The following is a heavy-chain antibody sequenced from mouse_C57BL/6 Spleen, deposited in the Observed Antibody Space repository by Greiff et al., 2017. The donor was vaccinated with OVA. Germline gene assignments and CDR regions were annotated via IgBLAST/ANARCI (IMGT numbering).Heavy chain of an antibody. Sequence: EVQLVESGGDLVKPGGSLKLSCAASGFTFSSYGMSWVRQTPDKRLEWVATISSGGSYTYYPDSVKGRFTISRDNAKNTLYLQMSSLKSEDTAMYYCVRHDYGSSYYAMDYWGQGTSVTVSS. D-gene: IGHD1-1*01. V-gene: IGHV5-6*01. CDR2: ISSGGSYT. CDR1: GFTFSSYG. J-gene: IGHJ4*01. CDR3: VRHDYGSSYYAMDY.